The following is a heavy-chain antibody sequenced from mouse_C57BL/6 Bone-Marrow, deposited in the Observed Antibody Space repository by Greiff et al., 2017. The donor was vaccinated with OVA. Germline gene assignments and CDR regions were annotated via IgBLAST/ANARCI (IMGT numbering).Heavy chain of an antibody. CDR2: IDPSSGGT. CDR1: GYTFTDYY. CDR3: AKDWDFDY. J-gene: IGHJ2*01. Sequence: VQLQQSGPVLVKPGASVKMSCKASGYTFTDYYMNWVKQRPGRGLEWIGRIDPSSGGTKYNEKFKSKATLTVDKTSSTAYMQLSSLTSEDSAVYYCAKDWDFDYWGQGTTLTVSS. V-gene: IGHV1-72*01. D-gene: IGHD4-1*01.